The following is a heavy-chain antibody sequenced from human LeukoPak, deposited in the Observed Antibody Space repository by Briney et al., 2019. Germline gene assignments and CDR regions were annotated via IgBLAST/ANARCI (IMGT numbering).Heavy chain of an antibody. CDR3: ARAYYDFWSGTGDAFDI. CDR1: GFTFSDYY. J-gene: IGHJ3*02. V-gene: IGHV3-11*06. D-gene: IGHD3-3*01. Sequence: PGGSLRLSCAASGFTFSDYYMSWIRQAPGKGLEWVSYISGSSSYTKYADSVKGRFTISRDNANNSLYLQMNGLRSEDTAVYYCARAYYDFWSGTGDAFDIWGQGTMVTVSS. CDR2: ISGSSSYT.